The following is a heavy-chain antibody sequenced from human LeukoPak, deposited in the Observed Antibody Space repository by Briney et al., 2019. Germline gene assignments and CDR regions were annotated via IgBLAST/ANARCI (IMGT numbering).Heavy chain of an antibody. CDR2: IYHSGST. CDR1: GGSISSGGYY. V-gene: IGHV4-30-2*01. J-gene: IGHJ4*02. Sequence: PSQTLSLTCTVSGGSISSGGYYWSWIRQPPGKGLEWIGYIYHSGSTYYNPSLKSRVTISVDRSKNQFSLKLSSVTAADTAVYYCAREIAAAGIYYFDYWGQGTLVTVSS. D-gene: IGHD6-13*01. CDR3: AREIAAAGIYYFDY.